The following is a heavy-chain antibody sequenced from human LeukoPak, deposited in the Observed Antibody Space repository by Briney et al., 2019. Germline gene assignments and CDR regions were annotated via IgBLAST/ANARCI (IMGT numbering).Heavy chain of an antibody. J-gene: IGHJ4*02. CDR1: GFTFINAW. Sequence: GGSLRLSCAASGFTFINAWMSWVRQAPGKGLEWVSSISSSSSYIYYADSVKGRFTISRDNAKNSLYLQMNSLRAEDTAVYYCARPEVTTEWGLDYWGQGTLVTVSS. V-gene: IGHV3-21*01. D-gene: IGHD4-11*01. CDR2: ISSSSSYI. CDR3: ARPEVTTEWGLDY.